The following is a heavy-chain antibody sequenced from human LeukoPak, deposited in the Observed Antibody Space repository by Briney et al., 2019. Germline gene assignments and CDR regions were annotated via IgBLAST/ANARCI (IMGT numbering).Heavy chain of an antibody. V-gene: IGHV1-3*03. CDR1: GYTFTSYA. CDR3: ARSVGTQYFDS. CDR2: INVGNGNT. Sequence: GASVKVSCKASGYTFTSYAISWVRQAPGQRLEWMGWINVGNGNTQYSQDFQGRVTITRDTSASTAYMELSSLRSDDMAVYYCARSVGTQYFDSWGQGTLVTLSS. J-gene: IGHJ4*02. D-gene: IGHD1-14*01.